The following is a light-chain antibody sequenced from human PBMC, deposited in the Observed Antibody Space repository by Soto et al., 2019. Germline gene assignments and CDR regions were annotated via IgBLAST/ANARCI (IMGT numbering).Light chain of an antibody. CDR2: WAS. J-gene: IGKJ2*01. CDR1: QSVFYRSTNKNY. Sequence: DIVMAQSPDSLAVSLGERATINCKSSQSVFYRSTNKNYLAWYQQKPGQPPKLLIYWASTRESGVPDRFSGSGSGTDFTLTISSLQAEDVAVYYCQQYYSIPYTFGQGAKLEIK. CDR3: QQYYSIPYT. V-gene: IGKV4-1*01.